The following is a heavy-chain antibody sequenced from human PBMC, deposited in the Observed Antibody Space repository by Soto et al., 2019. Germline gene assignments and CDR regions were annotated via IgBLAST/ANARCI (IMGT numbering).Heavy chain of an antibody. D-gene: IGHD6-13*01. CDR3: AREIGTSLDS. CDR1: GFTVSGNY. J-gene: IGHJ4*02. CDR2: IYSGGST. Sequence: PGGSLRLSCTASGFTVSGNYMTWVRQAPGKGLEWVSVIYSGGSTCYADSVKGRFTISRDNSKNTLFLQMNSLRAEDTAVYYCAREIGTSLDSWGQGTLVTVSS. V-gene: IGHV3-53*01.